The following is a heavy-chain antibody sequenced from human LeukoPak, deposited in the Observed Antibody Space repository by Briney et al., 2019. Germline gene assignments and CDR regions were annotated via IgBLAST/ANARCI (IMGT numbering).Heavy chain of an antibody. V-gene: IGHV1-69*04. D-gene: IGHD5/OR15-5a*01. CDR3: ARVSTSNTIWDY. Sequence: GASVKVSCKASGGTFSSYAISWVRQAPGQGLEWMGRIIPILGVANYAQKFQGRVTITADKSTSTAYMELSSLRSEDTAVYYCARVSTSNTIWDYWGQGTLVTVSS. CDR2: IIPILGVA. J-gene: IGHJ4*02. CDR1: GGTFSSYA.